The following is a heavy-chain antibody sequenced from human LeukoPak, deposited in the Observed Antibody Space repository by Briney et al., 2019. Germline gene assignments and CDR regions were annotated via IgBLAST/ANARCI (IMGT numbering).Heavy chain of an antibody. CDR1: GASISSGSYY. Sequence: SETLSLTCTVSGASISSGSYYWSWIRQPAGKGLEWIGRIYYSGSTYYNPSLKSRVTISVDTSRNQFSLKLSSVTAADTAVYYCARDGTYYYAFDIWGQGTMVTVSS. D-gene: IGHD3-10*01. CDR3: ARDGTYYYAFDI. J-gene: IGHJ3*02. CDR2: IYYSGST. V-gene: IGHV4-39*07.